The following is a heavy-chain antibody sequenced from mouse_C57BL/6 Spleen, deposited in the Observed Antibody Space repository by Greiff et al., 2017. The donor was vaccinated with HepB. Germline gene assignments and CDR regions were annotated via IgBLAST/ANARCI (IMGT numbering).Heavy chain of an antibody. Sequence: EVQLQQSGAELVRPGASVKLSCTASGFNIKDYYMHWVKQRPEQGLEWIGRIDPEDGDTEYAPKFQGKATMTADTSSNTAYLQRSSLTSEDTAVYYCTTGITTVVATSYWGQGTTLTVAS. CDR2: IDPEDGDT. CDR1: GFNIKDYY. CDR3: TTGITTVVATSY. J-gene: IGHJ2*01. D-gene: IGHD1-1*01. V-gene: IGHV14-1*01.